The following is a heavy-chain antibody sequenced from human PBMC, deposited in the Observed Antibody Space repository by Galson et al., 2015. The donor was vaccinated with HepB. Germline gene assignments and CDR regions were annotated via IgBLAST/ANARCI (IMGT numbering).Heavy chain of an antibody. J-gene: IGHJ4*02. Sequence: SVKVSCKASGFTFTTSAVQWVRQARGQRLEWIGWIVVGSGNTNYAQKFQERVTITRDMSTSTAYMGLSSLRSEDTAVYYCAAEGYCGADCYFDYWGQGTLVTVSS. V-gene: IGHV1-58*01. D-gene: IGHD2-21*02. CDR1: GFTFTTSA. CDR2: IVVGSGNT. CDR3: AAEGYCGADCYFDY.